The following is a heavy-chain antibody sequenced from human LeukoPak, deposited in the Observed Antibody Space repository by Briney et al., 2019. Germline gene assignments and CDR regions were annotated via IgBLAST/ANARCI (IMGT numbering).Heavy chain of an antibody. CDR3: ARQRGLDFWSGYSYYYYYMDV. Sequence: PSETLSLTCAVSGGSISSNNWWIWVRQSPEKGLEWIGEIYHDGSTNFNPSLKSRVTISMDKSKNQLSLKLSSVTAADTAVYYCARQRGLDFWSGYSYYYYYMDVWGKGTTVTVSS. V-gene: IGHV4-4*02. D-gene: IGHD3-3*01. J-gene: IGHJ6*03. CDR2: IYHDGST. CDR1: GGSISSNNW.